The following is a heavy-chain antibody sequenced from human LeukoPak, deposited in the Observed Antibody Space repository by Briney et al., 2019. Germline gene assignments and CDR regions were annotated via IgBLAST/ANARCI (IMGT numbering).Heavy chain of an antibody. J-gene: IGHJ4*02. Sequence: SETLSLTCTVSGGSISGYYWSWIRQPPGKGLEWIGYIYYSGSTNYNPSLKSRVTISVDTSKNQFSLKLSSVTAADTAIYYCARAYSSGWYGIDYWGQGTLVTVSS. CDR1: GGSISGYY. D-gene: IGHD6-19*01. CDR2: IYYSGST. CDR3: ARAYSSGWYGIDY. V-gene: IGHV4-59*01.